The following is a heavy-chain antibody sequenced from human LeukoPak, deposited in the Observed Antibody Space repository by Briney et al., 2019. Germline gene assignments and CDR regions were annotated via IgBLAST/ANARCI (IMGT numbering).Heavy chain of an antibody. CDR3: ARVGLWHYPVDS. J-gene: IGHJ4*02. Sequence: GGSLRLSCAASGFTFSSYAMSWVRQAPGKGLEWVSYITNTGTTIYYADSVKGRFTISRDNAKNSLYLQMNSLRAEDTAVYYCARVGLWHYPVDSWGQGTLVTVSS. D-gene: IGHD1-7*01. CDR1: GFTFSSYA. CDR2: ITNTGTTI. V-gene: IGHV3-48*04.